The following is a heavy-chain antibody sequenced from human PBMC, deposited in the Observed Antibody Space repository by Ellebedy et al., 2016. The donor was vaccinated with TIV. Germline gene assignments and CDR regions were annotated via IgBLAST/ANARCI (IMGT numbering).Heavy chain of an antibody. CDR1: AYSFINYW. D-gene: IGHD1-14*01. V-gene: IGHV5-51*01. J-gene: IGHJ4*02. Sequence: GESLKISCQGSAYSFINYWIVWVRQLPGRGLEWMGINYLSDSPTRYSPSFQGQVTISADRSVTTAYLHFNSLKPSDTAVYYCAKLGHRATPDDSWGQGTLVTVSS. CDR2: NYLSDSPT. CDR3: AKLGHRATPDDS.